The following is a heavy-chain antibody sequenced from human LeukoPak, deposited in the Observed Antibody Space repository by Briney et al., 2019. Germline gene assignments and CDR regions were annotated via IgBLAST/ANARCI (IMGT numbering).Heavy chain of an antibody. V-gene: IGHV4-59*12. D-gene: IGHD4-23*01. J-gene: IGHJ4*02. CDR3: ARGAVVTEFDY. CDR1: GGSISSYY. CDR2: IYYSGST. Sequence: SETLSLTCTVSGGSISSYYWSWIRQPPGKGLEWIGYIYYSGSTNYNPSLKSRVTISVDTSKSQFSLKLSSVTAADTAVYYCARGAVVTEFDYWGQGTLVTVSS.